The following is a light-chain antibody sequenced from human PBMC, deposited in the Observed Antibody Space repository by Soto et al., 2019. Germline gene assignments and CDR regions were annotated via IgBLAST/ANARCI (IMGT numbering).Light chain of an antibody. CDR3: LQVYSFPRT. CDR1: QSISSW. Sequence: DIQMTQSPSTLSASVGDRLTIHCRASQSISSWLAWFQQKPGKAPQYLIQAASILQSGVPSRCSGSGSGTEFILTINNLQPEDFASYFCLQVYSFPRTFGLGTKVDI. V-gene: IGKV1-5*01. CDR2: AAS. J-gene: IGKJ1*01.